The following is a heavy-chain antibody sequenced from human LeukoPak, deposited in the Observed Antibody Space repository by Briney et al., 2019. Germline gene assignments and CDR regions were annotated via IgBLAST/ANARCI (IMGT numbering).Heavy chain of an antibody. J-gene: IGHJ4*02. D-gene: IGHD3-22*01. CDR1: GGTFSSYA. CDR2: IIPIFGTA. Sequence: SVKVSCKASGGTFSSYAISWVRQAPGQGLECMGGIIPIFGTANYAQKFQGRVTITADESTSTAYMELSSLRSEDTAVYYCARAPGYYYDSSGYFYWGQGTLVTVSS. CDR3: ARAPGYYYDSSGYFY. V-gene: IGHV1-69*13.